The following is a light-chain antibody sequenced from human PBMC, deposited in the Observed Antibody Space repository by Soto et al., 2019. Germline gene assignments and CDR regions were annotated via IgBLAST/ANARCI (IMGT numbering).Light chain of an antibody. CDR2: GNN. CDR1: GSNIGAGYD. CDR3: QSFDTRLNSVV. J-gene: IGLJ2*01. V-gene: IGLV1-40*01. Sequence: QSVVTQPPSVSGAPGQRVTISCTGSGSNIGAGYDVHWYQQFPGRAPKLLMYGNNNRPSGVPDRFSGSKSGTSASLDITGLQADDEADYYCQSFDTRLNSVVFGGGTKLTVL.